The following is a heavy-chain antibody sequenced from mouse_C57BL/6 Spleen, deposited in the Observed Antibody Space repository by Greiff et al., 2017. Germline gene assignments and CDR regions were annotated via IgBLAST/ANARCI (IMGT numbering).Heavy chain of an antibody. CDR3: ARSGGEYGGYAMDD. CDR1: GYTFTSYW. CDR2: IYPSDSET. V-gene: IGHV1-61*01. J-gene: IGHJ4*01. D-gene: IGHD2-13*01. Sequence: QVQLQQPGAELVRPGSSVKLSCKASGYTFTSYWMDWVKQRPGQGLEWIGNIYPSDSETHYNQKFKDKATLTVDKSSSTAYMQLSSLTSEDSAVYYCARSGGEYGGYAMDDWGQGTSVTVSS.